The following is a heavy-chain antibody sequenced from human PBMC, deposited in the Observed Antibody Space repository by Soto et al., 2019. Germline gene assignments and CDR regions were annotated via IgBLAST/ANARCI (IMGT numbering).Heavy chain of an antibody. V-gene: IGHV1-8*01. CDR2: MNPNSGNT. D-gene: IGHD6-19*01. CDR1: GYTFTSYD. CDR3: ARGGGSSGWYYYYGMDV. Sequence: ASVKVSCKASGYTFTSYDINWVRQATGQGLEWMGWMNPNSGNTGYAQKFQGRVTMTRNTSISTAYMELSSLRSEDTAVYYCARGGGSSGWYYYYGMDVWGQGTTVTVSS. J-gene: IGHJ6*02.